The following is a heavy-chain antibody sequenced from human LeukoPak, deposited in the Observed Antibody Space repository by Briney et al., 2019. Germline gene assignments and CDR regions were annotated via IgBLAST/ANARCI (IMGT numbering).Heavy chain of an antibody. CDR1: GGSISSYY. Sequence: SETLSLTCTVSGGSISSYYWSWIRQPPGKGLEWIGYIYYSGSTNYNPSLKSRVTISVDTSKNQFSLKLSSVTAADTAVYYCASLALRSGYYDYWGQGTLVTVSS. CDR2: IYYSGST. J-gene: IGHJ4*02. D-gene: IGHD3-22*01. V-gene: IGHV4-59*01. CDR3: ASLALRSGYYDY.